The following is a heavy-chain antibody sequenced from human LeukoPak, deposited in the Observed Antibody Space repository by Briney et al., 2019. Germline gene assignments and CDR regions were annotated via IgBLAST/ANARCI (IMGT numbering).Heavy chain of an antibody. CDR3: ARQSTYYYDSSGYHPGYYYYYMDV. CDR1: GGSISSYY. V-gene: IGHV4-4*09. Sequence: PSETLSLTCTVSGGSISSYYWSWIRQPSGKGLEWIGYIYTSGSTNYNPSLKSRVTISVDTSKNQFSLKLSSVTAADTAVYYCARQSTYYYDSSGYHPGYYYYYMDVWGRGTTVTVSS. J-gene: IGHJ6*03. D-gene: IGHD3-22*01. CDR2: IYTSGST.